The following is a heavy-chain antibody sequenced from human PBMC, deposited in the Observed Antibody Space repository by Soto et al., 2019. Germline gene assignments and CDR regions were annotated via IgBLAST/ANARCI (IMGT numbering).Heavy chain of an antibody. CDR2: ISAYNGNT. CDR1: GYTFTSYG. J-gene: IGHJ4*02. V-gene: IGHV1-18*01. CDR3: ARVSDFWSGYRSDFDY. Sequence: ASVKVSCKASGYTFTSYGISWVRQAPGQGLEWMGWISAYNGNTNYAQKLQGRVTMTTDTSTSTAYMELRSLRSDDTAVYYCARVSDFWSGYRSDFDYWGQGTLVTAPQ. D-gene: IGHD3-3*01.